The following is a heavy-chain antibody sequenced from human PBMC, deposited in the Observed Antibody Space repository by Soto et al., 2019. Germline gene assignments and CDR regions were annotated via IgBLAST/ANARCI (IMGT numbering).Heavy chain of an antibody. Sequence: QVQLVQSGGEVKKPGASVKVSCKASGYTFTTARVRWLRQAPGQGLEWLGWVSGYKGNTKYEEKFHDTVTMTTDTSTSTAYLDLRSLPSDDTAGYFCARAGALPYYSYGMDVWGQGTTVIVSS. CDR2: VSGYKGNT. D-gene: IGHD3-10*01. V-gene: IGHV1-18*01. CDR1: GYTFTTAR. CDR3: ARAGALPYYSYGMDV. J-gene: IGHJ6*02.